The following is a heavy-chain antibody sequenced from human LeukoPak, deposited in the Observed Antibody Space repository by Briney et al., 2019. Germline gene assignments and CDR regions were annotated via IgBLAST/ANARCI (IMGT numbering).Heavy chain of an antibody. J-gene: IGHJ4*02. CDR1: GFTFSSYS. V-gene: IGHV3-21*01. CDR3: ANLRIAAAGTNY. Sequence: GGSLRLSCAASGFTFSSYSMNWVRQAPGKGLEWVSSISSSSSYMYYADSVKGRFTISRDNAKNSLYLQMNSLRAEDTAVYYCANLRIAAAGTNYWGQGTLVTVSS. CDR2: ISSSSSYM. D-gene: IGHD6-13*01.